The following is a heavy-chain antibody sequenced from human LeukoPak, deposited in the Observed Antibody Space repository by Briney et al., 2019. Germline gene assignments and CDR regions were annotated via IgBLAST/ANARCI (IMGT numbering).Heavy chain of an antibody. CDR3: TRARCSSSSCNIESDY. CDR1: GSTFRTYW. D-gene: IGHD2-2*01. J-gene: IGHJ4*02. CDR2: IKSDGSRT. V-gene: IGHV3-74*01. Sequence: GGSLRLSCAASGSTFRTYWMHWVRQAPGRGLGWVLRIKSDGSRTTYADSVKGRFTISRDNAKNTLYLQMNSLRAEDTAVYYCTRARCSSSSCNIESDYWGQGTLVTVSS.